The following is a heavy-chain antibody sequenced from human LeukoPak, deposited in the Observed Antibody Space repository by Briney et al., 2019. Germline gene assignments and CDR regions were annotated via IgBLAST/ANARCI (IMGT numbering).Heavy chain of an antibody. CDR3: ARGGEATTGTTYDY. D-gene: IGHD1-1*01. J-gene: IGHJ4*02. V-gene: IGHV4-34*01. CDR1: GGSFSGYY. Sequence: SETLSLTCAVYGGSFSGYYWSWIRQPPGKGLEWIGEINHSGSTNYNPSLKSRVTISVGTSKNQFSLKLSSVTAADTAVYYCARGGEATTGTTYDYWGQGTLVTVSS. CDR2: INHSGST.